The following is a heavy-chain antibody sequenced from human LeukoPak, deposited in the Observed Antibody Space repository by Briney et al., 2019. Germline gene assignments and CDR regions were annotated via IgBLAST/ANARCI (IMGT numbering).Heavy chain of an antibody. J-gene: IGHJ4*02. CDR2: ISSSGSTI. CDR3: ARDYGSITGTFARFDY. V-gene: IGHV3-11*04. CDR1: GFTFSDYY. Sequence: GGSLRLSCAASGFTFSDYYMSWIRQAPGKGLEWVSYISSSGSTIYYADSVKGRFTISRDNAKNSLYLQMNSLRAEDTAVYYCARDYGSITGTFARFDYWGQGTLVTVSS. D-gene: IGHD1-7*01.